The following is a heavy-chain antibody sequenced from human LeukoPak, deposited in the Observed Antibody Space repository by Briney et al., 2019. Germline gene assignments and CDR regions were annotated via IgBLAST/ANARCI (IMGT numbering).Heavy chain of an antibody. D-gene: IGHD3-22*01. Sequence: GGSLRLSCAASGFTFSSYWMNWARQAPGKGLEWVASINHNGNVNYYVDSVKGRFTISRDNAKNSLYLQMNSLRAEDTAVYYCASTPLNYYDSSGFDAFDIWGQGTMVTVSS. CDR1: GFTFSSYW. V-gene: IGHV3-7*01. CDR2: INHNGNVN. J-gene: IGHJ3*02. CDR3: ASTPLNYYDSSGFDAFDI.